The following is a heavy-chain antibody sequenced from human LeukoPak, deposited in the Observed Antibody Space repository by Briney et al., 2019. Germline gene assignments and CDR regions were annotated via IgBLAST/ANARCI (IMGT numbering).Heavy chain of an antibody. CDR3: ATLVSGSGWYVWFDP. CDR2: FDPEDGET. CDR1: GYTLTELS. Sequence: ASVKVSCKVSGYTLTELSMHWVRQAPGKGLGWMGGFDPEDGETIYAQKFQGRVTMTEDTSTDTAYMELSSLRSEDTAVYYCATLVSGSGWYVWFDPWGQGTLVTVSS. D-gene: IGHD6-19*01. J-gene: IGHJ5*02. V-gene: IGHV1-24*01.